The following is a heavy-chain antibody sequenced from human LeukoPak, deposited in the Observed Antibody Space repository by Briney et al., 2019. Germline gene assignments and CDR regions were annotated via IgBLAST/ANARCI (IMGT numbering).Heavy chain of an antibody. Sequence: GGSLRLSCAASGFTFSSYAMSRVRQAPGKGLEWVSAISGSGGSTYYADSVKGRFTISRDNSKNTLYLQMNSLRAEDTAVYYCAKAPPRYYDSSGYVDYWGQGTLVTVSS. CDR2: ISGSGGST. D-gene: IGHD3-22*01. CDR1: GFTFSSYA. CDR3: AKAPPRYYDSSGYVDY. V-gene: IGHV3-23*01. J-gene: IGHJ4*02.